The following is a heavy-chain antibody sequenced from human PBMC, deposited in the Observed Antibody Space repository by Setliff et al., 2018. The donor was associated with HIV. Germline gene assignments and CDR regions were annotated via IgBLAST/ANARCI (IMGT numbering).Heavy chain of an antibody. CDR2: ISYDGSNK. CDR1: GFTFSSYA. V-gene: IGHV3-30*04. J-gene: IGHJ4*02. D-gene: IGHD6-13*01. CDR3: TKGVRGGSSSQFDY. Sequence: LRLSCAASGFTFSSYAMHWVRQAPGKGLEWVAVISYDGSNKYYADSVKGRFTISRDNSKNTVNLQMTSLRGDDTAVYYCTKGVRGGSSSQFDYWGQGTLVTVSS.